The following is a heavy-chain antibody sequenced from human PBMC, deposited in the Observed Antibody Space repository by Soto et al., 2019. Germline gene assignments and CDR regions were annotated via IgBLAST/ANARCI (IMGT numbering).Heavy chain of an antibody. D-gene: IGHD1-26*01. CDR3: ASAPVGATGFDY. CDR2: ISAYNGNT. Sequence: ASVKVSCKASGYTFTSYGLSWVRQAPGQGLEWMGWISAYNGNTNYAQKLQGRVTMTTDKSTITAYMELRSLRSDYTAVYYCASAPVGATGFDYWGQGTLVTVSS. J-gene: IGHJ4*02. V-gene: IGHV1-18*04. CDR1: GYTFTSYG.